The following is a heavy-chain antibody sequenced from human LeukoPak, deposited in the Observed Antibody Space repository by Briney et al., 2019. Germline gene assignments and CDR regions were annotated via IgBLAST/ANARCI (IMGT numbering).Heavy chain of an antibody. J-gene: IGHJ4*02. D-gene: IGHD6-13*01. CDR2: ISGSGGST. CDR1: GFTFSSYA. CDR3: AKGSSSTWYRQDY. V-gene: IGHV3-23*01. Sequence: GGSLRLSCAASGFTFSSYAMSWVRQAPGKGLEWVAAISGSGGSTYYPDSVKGRFTISRDNSKNTLFLQMNSLRAEDTGVYYCAKGSSSTWYRQDYWGQGTLVTVSS.